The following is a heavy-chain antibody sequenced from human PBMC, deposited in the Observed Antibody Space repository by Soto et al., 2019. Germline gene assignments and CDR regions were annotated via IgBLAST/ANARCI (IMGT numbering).Heavy chain of an antibody. D-gene: IGHD3-16*01. CDR1: GLTFSDHY. V-gene: IGHV3-72*01. J-gene: IGHJ4*02. CDR2: IRNQVRSYTT. Sequence: EVLLVESGGGLVQPGGSLRLSCAASGLTFSDHYMDWVRQAPGKGLEWVGRIRNQVRSYTTEYAASVRGRFTISRDDLQNSPYLQMNSLKTEDTAVYYCATDMAGASGGYYIDYWGQGTLVTVSS. CDR3: ATDMAGASGGYYIDY.